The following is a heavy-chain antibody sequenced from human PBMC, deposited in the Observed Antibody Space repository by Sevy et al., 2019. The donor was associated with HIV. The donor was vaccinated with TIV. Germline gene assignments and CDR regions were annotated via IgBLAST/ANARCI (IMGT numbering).Heavy chain of an antibody. CDR2: INTNTGNL. CDR3: ARAEVDTAIQGFDD. CDR1: GYTFTRYS. Sequence: ASVKVSCKASGYTFTRYSMNWVRQAPGQGLEWIGWINTNTGNLTYAQAFTGRFVFSLDTSVSTAYLKISSLKAEDTAVYYCARAEVDTAIQGFDDWGQGSLVTVSS. V-gene: IGHV7-4-1*02. J-gene: IGHJ5*02. D-gene: IGHD5-18*01.